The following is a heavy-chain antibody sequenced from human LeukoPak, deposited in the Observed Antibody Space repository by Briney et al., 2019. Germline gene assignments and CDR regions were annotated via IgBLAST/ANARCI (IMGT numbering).Heavy chain of an antibody. CDR3: ARRNIAATYYFDY. Sequence: PGGSLRLSCAASGFTFSDYYMNWIRQTPERGLEWVSSISSSSSTIHYADSVKGRFTISRDNAKNSLFLQMNSLTAEDTAIYYCARRNIAATYYFDYWGQGILVTVSA. CDR2: ISSSSSTI. V-gene: IGHV3-11*01. CDR1: GFTFSDYY. J-gene: IGHJ4*02. D-gene: IGHD2-15*01.